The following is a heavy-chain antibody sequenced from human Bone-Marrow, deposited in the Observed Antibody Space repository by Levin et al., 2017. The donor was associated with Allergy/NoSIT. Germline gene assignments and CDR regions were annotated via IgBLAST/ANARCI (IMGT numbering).Heavy chain of an antibody. V-gene: IGHV4-39*01. J-gene: IGHJ4*02. CDR3: ASLITLFRAYF. Sequence: PSETLSLTCSVSGGSVSSSSYYWGWIRQPPGKGLEWIGSMYYSGNTYSNPSLKSRVTISVDTSKNQFSLKLSSVTAADTAVYYCASLITLFRAYFWGQGTLVTVSS. CDR2: MYYSGNT. D-gene: IGHD3-10*01. CDR1: GGSVSSSSYY.